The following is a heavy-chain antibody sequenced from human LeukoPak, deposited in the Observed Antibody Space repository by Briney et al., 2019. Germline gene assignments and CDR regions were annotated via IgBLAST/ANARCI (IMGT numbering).Heavy chain of an antibody. V-gene: IGHV1-18*01. Sequence: ASVKVSCKASGYMFAVFGITWVRQAPGQGLEWMGSIRVHKGDTNYAQKFQGRLTMTTDTSATTAYMELRSLKSDDTAVYYCARDRYDVGVAFDFWGQGTMVTVSS. J-gene: IGHJ3*01. CDR2: IRVHKGDT. CDR1: GYMFAVFG. CDR3: ARDRYDVGVAFDF. D-gene: IGHD3-9*01.